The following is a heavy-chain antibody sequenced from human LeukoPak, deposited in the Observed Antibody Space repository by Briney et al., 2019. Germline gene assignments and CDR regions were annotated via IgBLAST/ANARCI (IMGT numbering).Heavy chain of an antibody. CDR3: AREPNSRGMDV. CDR1: GGSISSSSYY. D-gene: IGHD4-23*01. V-gene: IGHV4-39*07. J-gene: IGHJ6*02. Sequence: PSETLSLTCTVSGGSISSSSYYWGWIRQPPGKGLEWIGSINYSGSTYYNPSLKSRVTISVDTSKNQFSLKLSSVTAADTAVYYCAREPNSRGMDVWGQGTTVTVSS. CDR2: INYSGST.